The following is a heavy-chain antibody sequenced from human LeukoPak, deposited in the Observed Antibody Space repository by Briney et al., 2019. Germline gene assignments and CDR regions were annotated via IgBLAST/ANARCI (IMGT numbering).Heavy chain of an antibody. CDR3: ARRAGKIVVVPAAILFDP. CDR2: INANSGGT. CDR1: GYTFADYF. D-gene: IGHD2-2*01. J-gene: IGHJ5*02. Sequence: GASVKVSCKTSGYTFADYFIHWVRQAPGQGLEWMGRINANSGGTYYEQKFQGRVTMTRDTSISTAYMELSRLRSDDTAVYYCARRAGKIVVVPAAILFDPWGQGTLVTVSS. V-gene: IGHV1-2*06.